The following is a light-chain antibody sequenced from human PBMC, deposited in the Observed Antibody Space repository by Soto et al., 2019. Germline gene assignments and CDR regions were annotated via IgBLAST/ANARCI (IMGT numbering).Light chain of an antibody. Sequence: EIVMTQSPATLSVSPGERATLSCRASQSVSSNLAWYQQKPGQAPGLLIYGASTRATGIPARFSGSESGTEFTLTISSLQSEDFALYYCQQYNNWPLALTFGGGTKVEIK. J-gene: IGKJ4*01. V-gene: IGKV3-15*01. CDR2: GAS. CDR3: QQYNNWPLALT. CDR1: QSVSSN.